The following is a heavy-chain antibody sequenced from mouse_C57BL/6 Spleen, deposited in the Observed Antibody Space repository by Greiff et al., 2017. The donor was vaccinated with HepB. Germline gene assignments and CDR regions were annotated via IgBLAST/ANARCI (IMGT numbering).Heavy chain of an antibody. D-gene: IGHD1-1*01. Sequence: QVQLQQSGAELVRPGASVTLSCKASGYTFTDYEMHWVKQTPVHGLEWIGAIDPETGGTAYNQKFKGKAILTADKSSSAAYMELRSLTSEDSAVYYCTRGYYYGRPLGAMDYWGQGTSVTVSS. CDR2: IDPETGGT. J-gene: IGHJ4*01. CDR1: GYTFTDYE. CDR3: TRGYYYGRPLGAMDY. V-gene: IGHV1-15*01.